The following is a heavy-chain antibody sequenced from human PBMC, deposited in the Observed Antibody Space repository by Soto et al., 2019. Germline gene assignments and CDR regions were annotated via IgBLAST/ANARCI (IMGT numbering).Heavy chain of an antibody. CDR2: IDYSGTA. D-gene: IGHD1-20*01. V-gene: IGHV4-39*01. J-gene: IGHJ4*02. CDR3: ARITGRHLDY. Sequence: PLETLSLTCTVSSGSISVTNVFWGWVRQPPGKGLEWIGNIDYSGTAYFSPSLATRVTFHVDTSKNQFSLTLYSVTAADTAVYYCARITGRHLDYWGQGILVTVSS. CDR1: SGSISVTNVF.